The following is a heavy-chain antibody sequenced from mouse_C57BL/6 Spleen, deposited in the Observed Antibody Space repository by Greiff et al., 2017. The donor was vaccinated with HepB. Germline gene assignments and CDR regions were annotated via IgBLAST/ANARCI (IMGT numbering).Heavy chain of an antibody. D-gene: IGHD1-1*01. CDR3: ARQEVVATYYYYAMDY. CDR1: GFNIKDYY. V-gene: IGHV14-2*01. Sequence: EVKLVESGAELVKPGASVKLSCTASGFNIKDYYMHWVKQRTEQGLEWIGRIDPEDGETKYAPKFQGKATITADTSSNTAYLQLSSLTSEDTAVYYCARQEVVATYYYYAMDYWGQGTSVTVSS. CDR2: IDPEDGET. J-gene: IGHJ4*01.